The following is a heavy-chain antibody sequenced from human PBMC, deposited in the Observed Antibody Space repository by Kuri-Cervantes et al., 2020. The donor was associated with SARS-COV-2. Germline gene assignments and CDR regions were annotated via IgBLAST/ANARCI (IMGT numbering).Heavy chain of an antibody. Sequence: GESLKISCKGSGYSFSIYWIGWVRQMPGKGLEWMGMVKTNSGNTLYAQFFQGRVTMTRGTSTSTVYMELSSLTSEDTAIYYCYCAPKEGFDSWGQGTLVTVSS. J-gene: IGHJ4*02. CDR1: GYSFSIYW. D-gene: IGHD2-21*01. CDR2: VKTNSGNT. CDR3: YCAPKEGFDS. V-gene: IGHV1-8*02.